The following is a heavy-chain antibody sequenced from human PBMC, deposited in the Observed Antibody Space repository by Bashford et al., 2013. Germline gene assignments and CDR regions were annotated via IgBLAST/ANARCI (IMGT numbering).Heavy chain of an antibody. V-gene: IGHV4-39*01. D-gene: IGHD3-9*01. CDR3: ARHQFDLGYYFDH. CDR2: MIFKGNT. J-gene: IGHJ4*02. CDR1: GSISSRTPY. Sequence: SETLSLQLHCLCGSISSRTPYWGWIRQPPGKGLEWIGTMIFKGNTFYNPSLNSRVTVSVDTSTGKFSLSLRSVTAADTAVYYCARHQFDLGYYFDHWGQGILVTVSS.